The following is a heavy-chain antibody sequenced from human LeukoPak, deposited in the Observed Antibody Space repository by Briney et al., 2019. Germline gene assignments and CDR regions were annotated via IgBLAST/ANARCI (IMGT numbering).Heavy chain of an antibody. CDR3: AREGWLPSSLDY. CDR1: GFTFSSYG. CDR2: IWYDGSNK. Sequence: GGSLRLSCAATGFTFSSYGMDWVRQAPGKGLEWVAVIWYDGSNKYYADSVKGRFTISRDNSKNTLYLQMNSLRAEDTAVYYCAREGWLPSSLDYWGQGTLVTVSS. V-gene: IGHV3-33*08. D-gene: IGHD5-24*01. J-gene: IGHJ4*02.